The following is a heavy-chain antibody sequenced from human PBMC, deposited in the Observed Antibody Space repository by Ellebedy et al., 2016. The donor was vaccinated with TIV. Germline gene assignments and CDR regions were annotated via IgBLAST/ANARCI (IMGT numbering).Heavy chain of an antibody. V-gene: IGHV3-43*01. CDR2: ISWDGGST. J-gene: IGHJ3*02. Sequence: GGSLRLXXAASGFTFDDYTMHWVRQAPGKGLEWVSLISWDGGSTYYADSVKGRFTISRDNSKNTLYLQMNSLRAEDTAVYYCAKDLHYDILTGYPLGAFDIWGQGTMVTVSS. CDR1: GFTFDDYT. CDR3: AKDLHYDILTGYPLGAFDI. D-gene: IGHD3-9*01.